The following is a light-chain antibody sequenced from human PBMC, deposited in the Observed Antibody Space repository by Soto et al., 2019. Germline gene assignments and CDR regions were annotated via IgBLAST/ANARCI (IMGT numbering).Light chain of an antibody. J-gene: IGKJ3*01. CDR2: DTS. Sequence: EIVLAQSPGTLSLSPGERATLSCRASQTVISSSLAWYQQKPGQAPRLLIYDTSSRATGIPDRFSGSGSGTDFTLTINRLEPEDFAVYYCQQYGISPFTFGPGTKVDLK. CDR3: QQYGISPFT. V-gene: IGKV3-20*01. CDR1: QTVISSS.